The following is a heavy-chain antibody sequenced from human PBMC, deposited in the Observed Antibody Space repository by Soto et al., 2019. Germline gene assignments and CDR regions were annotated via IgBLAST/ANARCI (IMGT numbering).Heavy chain of an antibody. J-gene: IGHJ6*02. CDR3: TTDRGYCTNGVCYGGYYYGMDV. Sequence: PGGSLRLSCAASGFTFSNAWMNWVRQAPGKGLEWVGRIKSKTDGGTTDYAAPVKGRFTISRDDSKNTLYLQMNSLKTEDTAVYYCTTDRGYCTNGVCYGGYYYGMDVWGQGTTVTVSS. D-gene: IGHD2-8*01. V-gene: IGHV3-15*07. CDR2: IKSKTDGGTT. CDR1: GFTFSNAW.